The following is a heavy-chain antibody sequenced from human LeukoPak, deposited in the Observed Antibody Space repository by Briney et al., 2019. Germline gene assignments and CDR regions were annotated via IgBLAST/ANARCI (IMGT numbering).Heavy chain of an antibody. CDR2: IRYDGSNK. Sequence: QTGGSLRLSCAASGFTFSSYGMHWVRHAPGKGLEWVAFIRYDGSNKYYADSVKARFTLPRDNSKNPMSLQMTTLRAEDTAVYYCATGYSSGWYGRLDYWGQGTLVTVSS. J-gene: IGHJ4*02. CDR1: GFTFSSYG. D-gene: IGHD6-19*01. CDR3: ATGYSSGWYGRLDY. V-gene: IGHV3-30*02.